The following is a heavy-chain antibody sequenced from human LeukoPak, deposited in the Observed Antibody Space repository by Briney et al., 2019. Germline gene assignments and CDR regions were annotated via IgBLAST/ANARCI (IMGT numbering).Heavy chain of an antibody. CDR2: IDSSTRTI. J-gene: IGHJ4*02. CDR1: GFTFSTYS. Sequence: PGGSLRLSCAASGFTFSTYSMNWVRQAPGKGLEWVSFIDSSTRTIFYADSVKGRFTISRDNAKNSLFLQMNSLRAEDTAVYYCAREVAATGYLHFDYWGQGTLVTVSA. V-gene: IGHV3-48*04. D-gene: IGHD3-9*01. CDR3: AREVAATGYLHFDY.